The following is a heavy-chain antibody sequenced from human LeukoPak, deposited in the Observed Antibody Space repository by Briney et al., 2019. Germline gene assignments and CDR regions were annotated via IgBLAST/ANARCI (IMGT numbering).Heavy chain of an antibody. Sequence: GGSLRLSCAASGFTFSSYWMHWVRQVPGKGLVWVSRIKTDGSSTVYADNVKGRFTISRDNAKNTLYLQMNSLRVEDTAVYYCTRTYYYDSRDYFDYWGQGALVTVSS. CDR3: TRTYYYDSRDYFDY. D-gene: IGHD3-22*01. V-gene: IGHV3-74*01. CDR2: IKTDGSST. J-gene: IGHJ4*02. CDR1: GFTFSSYW.